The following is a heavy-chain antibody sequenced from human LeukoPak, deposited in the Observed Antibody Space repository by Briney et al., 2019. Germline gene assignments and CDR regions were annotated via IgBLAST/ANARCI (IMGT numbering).Heavy chain of an antibody. Sequence: PGESLRLSCAASGFTFSSYGMHWVRQAPGKGLEWVAVISYDGSNKYYADSVKGRFTISRDNSKNTLYLQMNSLRAEDTAVYYCAKPGGDLQYFDYWGQGALVTVSS. CDR2: ISYDGSNK. D-gene: IGHD2-21*02. V-gene: IGHV3-30*18. CDR3: AKPGGDLQYFDY. J-gene: IGHJ4*02. CDR1: GFTFSSYG.